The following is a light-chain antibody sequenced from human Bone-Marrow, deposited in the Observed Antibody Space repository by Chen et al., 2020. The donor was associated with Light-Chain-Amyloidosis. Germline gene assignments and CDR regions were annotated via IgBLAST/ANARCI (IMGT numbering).Light chain of an antibody. CDR1: NIGSTS. Sequence: SYVLTQSSSVSVAPGQTATIACGGNNIGSTSVHWYQQTPGQAPLLVVYDDSDRPSGIPERLSGSNSGNTATLTISRVAAGDEAGYSCQVWDRSSDRPVFGGGTKLTVL. J-gene: IGLJ3*02. CDR2: DDS. V-gene: IGLV3-21*02. CDR3: QVWDRSSDRPV.